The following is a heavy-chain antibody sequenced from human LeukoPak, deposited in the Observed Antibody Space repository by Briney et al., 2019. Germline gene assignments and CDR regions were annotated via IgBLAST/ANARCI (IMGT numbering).Heavy chain of an antibody. CDR1: GFTFSSCF. V-gene: IGHV3-7*01. D-gene: IGHD6-6*01. CDR3: ARDGSIASTDLYYMDV. Sequence: GGSLRLSCATSGFTFSSCFMSWVRQAPGKGLEWVATIKQDVSATYYVDSVKGRFTISRDNAKNSLYLQMNSLRAEDTAVYYCARDGSIASTDLYYMDVWGKGTTVTVSS. J-gene: IGHJ6*03. CDR2: IKQDVSAT.